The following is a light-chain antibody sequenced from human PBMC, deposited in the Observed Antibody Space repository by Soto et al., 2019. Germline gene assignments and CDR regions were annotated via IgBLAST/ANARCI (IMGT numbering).Light chain of an antibody. V-gene: IGKV1-5*01. CDR1: QSISSR. Sequence: DVQMTQSPSTLSASVGDRVTITYGASQSISSRLAWYQQKLGKAPKVLIYDASSLESGVPARFSGSGSETDFTLTISSLEPEDFAVYYCQQRSDWLPITFGQGTRLEIK. CDR2: DAS. J-gene: IGKJ5*01. CDR3: QQRSDWLPIT.